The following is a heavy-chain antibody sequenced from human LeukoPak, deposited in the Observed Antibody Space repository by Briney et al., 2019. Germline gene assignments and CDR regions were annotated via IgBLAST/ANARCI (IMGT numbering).Heavy chain of an antibody. D-gene: IGHD3-22*01. J-gene: IGHJ3*02. Sequence: SVKVSCKASGGTFSSYAISWVRQAPGQGLEWMGRIIPILGIANYAQKFQDRVTMTTDTSTSTAYMELRSLRSDDTAIYHCAKNYYYDNTGYWGAFDIWGQGTMVTVSS. CDR2: IIPILGIA. V-gene: IGHV1-69*04. CDR3: AKNYYYDNTGYWGAFDI. CDR1: GGTFSSYA.